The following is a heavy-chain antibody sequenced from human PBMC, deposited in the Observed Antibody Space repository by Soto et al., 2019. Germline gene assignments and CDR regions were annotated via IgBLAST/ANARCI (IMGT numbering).Heavy chain of an antibody. J-gene: IGHJ4*02. Sequence: QVHLVQSGAEVKKPGASVKVSCQGSGYAFTTYGITGVRQAPGQGLEWMGWISAHNGNTNYAQKLQSRVTVTRDTSTSTAYMELRSLRYDDTAVYYCARGRYGDYWGQGALVTVSS. V-gene: IGHV1-18*01. CDR1: GYAFTTYG. D-gene: IGHD1-1*01. CDR2: ISAHNGNT. CDR3: ARGRYGDY.